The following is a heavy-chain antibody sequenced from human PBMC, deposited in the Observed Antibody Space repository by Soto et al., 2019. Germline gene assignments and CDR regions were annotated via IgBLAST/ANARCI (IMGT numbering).Heavy chain of an antibody. CDR1: GGATTSDNY. CDR3: AREGGVSSAGLYYFDS. J-gene: IGHJ4*02. V-gene: IGHV4-30-4*01. CDR2: IYYSGST. Sequence: SETLSLTCTVSGGATTSDNYWTWIRQPPGKGLEWLGHIYYSGSTDYNPSLKSRLAISIDTSKNQFSLKLSSVTAADTAVYFCAREGGVSSAGLYYFDSWGQGNLVTVS. D-gene: IGHD3-10*01.